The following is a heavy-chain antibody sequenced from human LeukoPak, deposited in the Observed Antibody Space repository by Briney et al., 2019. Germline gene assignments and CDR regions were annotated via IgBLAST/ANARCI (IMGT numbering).Heavy chain of an antibody. Sequence: GGSLRLSCAASGFTFSSYWMSWVRQAPGKGLEWVANIKQDGSEKYYVDSVKGRFTISRDNAKNSLYLQMNSLRAEDTAVYYCARVGCTNGVCYIHGVYYYYGMDVWGQGTTVTVSS. J-gene: IGHJ6*02. D-gene: IGHD2-8*01. V-gene: IGHV3-7*01. CDR2: IKQDGSEK. CDR1: GFTFSSYW. CDR3: ARVGCTNGVCYIHGVYYYYGMDV.